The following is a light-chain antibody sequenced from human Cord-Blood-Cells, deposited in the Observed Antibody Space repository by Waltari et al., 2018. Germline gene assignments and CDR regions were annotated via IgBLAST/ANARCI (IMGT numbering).Light chain of an antibody. CDR3: SSYTSSSTLV. CDR1: RSAVGGYNC. J-gene: IGLJ2*01. Sequence: QSGLTQPAPVPEYPEPSITIPCAGTRSAVGGYNCVTWYQQHPGKAPKLMIYDVSTRPSGVSNLFAGSKSGNTASLTISGLQAEDEADYYCSSYTSSSTLVFGGGTKLTVL. CDR2: DVS. V-gene: IGLV2-14*03.